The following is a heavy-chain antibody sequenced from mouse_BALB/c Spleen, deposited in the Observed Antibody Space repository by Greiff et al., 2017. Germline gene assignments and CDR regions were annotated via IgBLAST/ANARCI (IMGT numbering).Heavy chain of an antibody. CDR1: GYSITSGYY. D-gene: IGHD2-12*01. Sequence: VQLQQSGPGLVKPSQSLSLTCSVTGYSITSGYYWNWIRQFPGNKLEWMGYISYDGSNNYNPSLKNRISITRDTSKNQFFLKLNSVTTEDTATYYCARGGTYVYYYAMDYWGQGTSVTVSS. J-gene: IGHJ4*01. CDR2: ISYDGSN. CDR3: ARGGTYVYYYAMDY. V-gene: IGHV3-6*02.